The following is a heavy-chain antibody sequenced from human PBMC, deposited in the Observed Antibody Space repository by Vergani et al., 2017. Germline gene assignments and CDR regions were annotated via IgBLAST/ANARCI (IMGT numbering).Heavy chain of an antibody. J-gene: IGHJ4*02. CDR2: ISSSGSTI. D-gene: IGHD3-22*01. CDR1: GFTFSSYE. V-gene: IGHV3-48*03. Sequence: VQLVESGGGVVQPGRSLRLSCAASGFTFSSYEMNWVRQAPGKGLEWVSYISSSGSTIYYADSVKGRFTISRDNAKNSLYLQMNSLRAEDTAVYYCARFYDSSGYRFDYWGQGTLVTVSS. CDR3: ARFYDSSGYRFDY.